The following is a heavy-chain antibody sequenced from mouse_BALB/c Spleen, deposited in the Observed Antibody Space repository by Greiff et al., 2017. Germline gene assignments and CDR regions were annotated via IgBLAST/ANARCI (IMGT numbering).Heavy chain of an antibody. V-gene: IGHV2-6-7*01. D-gene: IGHD1-1*01. J-gene: IGHJ1*01. CDR3: ARYYYGSSYWYFDV. CDR1: GFSLTGYG. Sequence: VQVVESGPGLVAPSQSLSITCTVSGFSLTGYGVNWVRQPPGKGLEWLGMIWGDGSTDYNSALKSRLSISKDNSKSQVFLKMNSLQTDDTARYYCARYYYGSSYWYFDVWGAGTTVTVSS. CDR2: IWGDGST.